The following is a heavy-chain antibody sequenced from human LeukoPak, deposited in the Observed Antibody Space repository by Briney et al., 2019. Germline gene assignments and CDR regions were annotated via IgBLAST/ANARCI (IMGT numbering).Heavy chain of an antibody. Sequence: SVKVSCKASGGTFSSYAISWVRQAPGQGLEWMGGIIPIFGTANYAQKFQGRVTITADESTSTAYMELSSLRTEDTAVYYCARDWDVWGSYRYPYYWGQGTLVTVSS. J-gene: IGHJ4*02. CDR3: ARDWDVWGSYRYPYY. V-gene: IGHV1-69*13. CDR2: IIPIFGTA. CDR1: GGTFSSYA. D-gene: IGHD3-16*02.